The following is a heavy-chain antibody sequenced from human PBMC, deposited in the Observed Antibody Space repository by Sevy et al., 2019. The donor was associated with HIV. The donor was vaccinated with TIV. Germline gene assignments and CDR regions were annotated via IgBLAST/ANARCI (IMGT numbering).Heavy chain of an antibody. V-gene: IGHV3-48*01. CDR3: ARTSGSDYFDY. Sequence: GGSLRLSCAASGFTFSSYSMNWVRQAPGKGLEWVSYISSSSSTIYYADSVKGRFTISRDNAKNSLYLQMNSLRAEDTAVYYCARTSGSDYFDYWGQGTLVTVSS. D-gene: IGHD1-26*01. CDR2: ISSSSSTI. J-gene: IGHJ4*02. CDR1: GFTFSSYS.